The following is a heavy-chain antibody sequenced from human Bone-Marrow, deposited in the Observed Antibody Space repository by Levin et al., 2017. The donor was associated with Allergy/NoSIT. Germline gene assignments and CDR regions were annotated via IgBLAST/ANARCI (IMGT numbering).Heavy chain of an antibody. CDR3: ARQAVPAAMNGFDS. J-gene: IGHJ5*01. D-gene: IGHD2-2*01. CDR1: GASISSFY. Sequence: SETLSLTCTVSGASISSFYWSWIRQPPGKGLEWIGYIYYSGSTNYSPSLKSRVSMSADMSRNQVYLTRSSVTAADTAVYYCARQAVPAAMNGFDSWGQGTLVTVSS. V-gene: IGHV4-59*08. CDR2: IYYSGST.